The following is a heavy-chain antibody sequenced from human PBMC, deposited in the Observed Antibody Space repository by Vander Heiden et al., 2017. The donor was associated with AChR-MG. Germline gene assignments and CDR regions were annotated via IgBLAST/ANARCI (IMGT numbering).Heavy chain of an antibody. D-gene: IGHD1-1*01. CDR1: GGSFSGYY. J-gene: IGHJ3*02. CDR3: ASLRGNWSTQNLI. Sequence: QVQLQQWGAGLLKPSETLSLTCAVYGGSFSGYYWGWIRQPPGKGLEWIGEINHSGSTNYNPSLKSRVTISVDTSKNQLSLKLSSVTAADTAVYYCASLRGNWSTQNLIWGQGTMVTVSS. CDR2: INHSGST. V-gene: IGHV4-34*01.